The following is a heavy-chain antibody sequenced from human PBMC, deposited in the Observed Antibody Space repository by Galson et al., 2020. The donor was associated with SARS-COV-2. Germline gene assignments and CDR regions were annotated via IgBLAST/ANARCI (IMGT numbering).Heavy chain of an antibody. J-gene: IGHJ4*02. Sequence: ASETLSLTCIVSGDSISSYYWSWIRQSPGKGLEWIGYVYYSGSTNYNPSLKSRVTISVHTSKNQFSLRLSSVTAADTAVYYCAKTRKGYYFDYWGQGMQVTVSS. CDR2: VYYSGST. CDR1: GDSISSYY. V-gene: IGHV4-59*01. CDR3: AKTRKGYYFDY.